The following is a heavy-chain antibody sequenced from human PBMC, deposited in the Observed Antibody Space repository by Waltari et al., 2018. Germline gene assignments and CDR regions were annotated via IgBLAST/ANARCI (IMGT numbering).Heavy chain of an antibody. CDR1: GFSLSNYW. V-gene: IGHV3-7*01. CDR3: ARDFIGGHSDSFDI. J-gene: IGHJ3*02. CDR2: IRRDGVTQ. D-gene: IGHD3-10*01. Sequence: EVQLVESGGGLVQPGGSLRLSCAASGFSLSNYWMSWVRQAPGKGLEWVANIRRDGVTQYDADSVRGRFTISKDNAKNSLFLQMDNLRVEDTAVYYCARDFIGGHSDSFDIWGQGTMVTVSS.